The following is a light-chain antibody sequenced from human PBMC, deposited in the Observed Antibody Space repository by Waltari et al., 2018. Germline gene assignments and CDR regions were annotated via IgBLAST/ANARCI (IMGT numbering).Light chain of an antibody. Sequence: EMVLTQSPCTLSLSPGERATLSCRARQSVRSSYLAWYQQKPGQAPRLLVYGASSRATGIPDRFSGSGSGTDFTLSISRLEPEDVAVYYCQQYGRSLWTFGQGTKVEIK. V-gene: IGKV3-20*01. J-gene: IGKJ1*01. CDR2: GAS. CDR3: QQYGRSLWT. CDR1: QSVRSSY.